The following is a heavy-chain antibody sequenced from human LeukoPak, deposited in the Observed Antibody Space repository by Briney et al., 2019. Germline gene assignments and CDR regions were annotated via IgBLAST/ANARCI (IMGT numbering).Heavy chain of an antibody. CDR1: GGSISSSSYY. D-gene: IGHD3-16*02. Sequence: SVTLSLTCTVSGGSISSSSYYWGWIRQPPGKGLEWIGSIHYSGSTYYNSSLKSRVTISVDTSKNQFSLKLSSVTAADTAVYYCARIDYVWGSYRSFDYWGQGTLVTVSS. V-gene: IGHV4-39*01. CDR3: ARIDYVWGSYRSFDY. J-gene: IGHJ4*02. CDR2: IHYSGST.